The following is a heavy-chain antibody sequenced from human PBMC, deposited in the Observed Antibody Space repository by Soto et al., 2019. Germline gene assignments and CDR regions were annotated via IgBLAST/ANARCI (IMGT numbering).Heavy chain of an antibody. CDR2: IYYSGST. CDR3: ARHAPIQNDYGDYGEYY. D-gene: IGHD4-17*01. V-gene: IGHV4-39*01. J-gene: IGHJ4*02. CDR1: GGSISSSSYY. Sequence: SETLSLTCTVSGGSISSSSYYWGWIRQPPGKGLEWIGSIYYSGSTYYNPSLKSRVTISVDTSKNQFSLKLSSVTAADTAVYYCARHAPIQNDYGDYGEYYWGQGTLVTVSS.